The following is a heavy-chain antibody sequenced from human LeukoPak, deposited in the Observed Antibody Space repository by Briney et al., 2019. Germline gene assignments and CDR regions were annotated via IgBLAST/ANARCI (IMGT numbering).Heavy chain of an antibody. V-gene: IGHV4-30-2*01. CDR2: IYHSGST. D-gene: IGHD4-11*01. CDR3: AGAEDYSSGLDY. J-gene: IGHJ4*02. Sequence: SQTLSLTCTVSGGSISSGGYYWSWIRQPPGKGLEWIGYIYHSGSTYYNPSLKSRVTISVDRSKNQFSLKLSSVTAADTAVYYCAGAEDYSSGLDYWGQGTLVTVSS. CDR1: GGSISSGGYY.